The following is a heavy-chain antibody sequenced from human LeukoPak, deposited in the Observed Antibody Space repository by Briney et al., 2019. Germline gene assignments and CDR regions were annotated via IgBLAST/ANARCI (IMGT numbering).Heavy chain of an antibody. D-gene: IGHD6-13*01. Sequence: PGGSLRLSCAASGFTFSSYWMSWVRQAPGKGPEWVSVIYSGGSTYYADSVKGRFTISRDNSKNTLYLQMTRLRAEDTAVYYCARDSVAVAGRDYWGQGTLVTVSS. J-gene: IGHJ4*02. CDR3: ARDSVAVAGRDY. V-gene: IGHV3-53*01. CDR2: IYSGGST. CDR1: GFTFSSYW.